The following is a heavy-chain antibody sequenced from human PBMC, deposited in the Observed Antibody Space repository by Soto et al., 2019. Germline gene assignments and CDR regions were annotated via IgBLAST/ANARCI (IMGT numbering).Heavy chain of an antibody. Sequence: SETLSLTCAVYGGSFSGYYWSWIRQPPGKGLEWIGEINHSGSTNYNPSLKSRVTISVDTSKNQFSLKLSSVTAADTAVYYCARPSVEMATIWYFDLWGRGTLVTVSS. V-gene: IGHV4-34*01. CDR1: GGSFSGYY. J-gene: IGHJ2*01. D-gene: IGHD5-12*01. CDR2: INHSGST. CDR3: ARPSVEMATIWYFDL.